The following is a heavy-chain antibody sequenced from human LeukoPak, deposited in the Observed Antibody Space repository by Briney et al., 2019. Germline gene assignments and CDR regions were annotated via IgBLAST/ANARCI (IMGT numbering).Heavy chain of an antibody. CDR2: ITSSSNYI. V-gene: IGHV3-21*03. CDR3: ARDCWDYGSGSYCGIDY. CDR1: GFTFSSCN. J-gene: IGHJ4*02. Sequence: PGGSLRLSCAASGFTFSSCNMNWVRQAPGKGLEWVSSITSSSNYIYYADSVKGRFTISRDNAKNSLYPQMNSLRAEDTTVYYCARDCWDYGSGSYCGIDYWGQGTLVTVSS. D-gene: IGHD3-10*01.